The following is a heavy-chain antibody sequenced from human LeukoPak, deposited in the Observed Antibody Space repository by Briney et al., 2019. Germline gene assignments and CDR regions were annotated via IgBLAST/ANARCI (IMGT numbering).Heavy chain of an antibody. V-gene: IGHV4-34*01. CDR1: GGSFSGYY. D-gene: IGHD3-22*01. Sequence: PSETLSLTCAVYGGSFSGYYWSWIRQPPGKGLEWIGEINHSGSTNYNLSLKSRVTISVDTSKNQFSLKLSSVTAADTAVYYCARGRRRGYYYDSSGYAHFDYWGQGTLVTVSS. J-gene: IGHJ4*02. CDR2: INHSGST. CDR3: ARGRRRGYYYDSSGYAHFDY.